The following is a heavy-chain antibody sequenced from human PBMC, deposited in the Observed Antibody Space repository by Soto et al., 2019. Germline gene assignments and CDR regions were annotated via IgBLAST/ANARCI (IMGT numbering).Heavy chain of an antibody. J-gene: IGHJ4*02. Sequence: PSETLSLTCTVSGGSISSYYWSWIRQPPGKGLEWIGYIYYSGSTNYNPSLKSRVTISVDTSKNQFSLKLSSVTAADTAVYYCARAGYSGYDYYFEYWGQGTLVTVSS. CDR2: IYYSGST. CDR1: GGSISSYY. V-gene: IGHV4-59*01. D-gene: IGHD5-12*01. CDR3: ARAGYSGYDYYFEY.